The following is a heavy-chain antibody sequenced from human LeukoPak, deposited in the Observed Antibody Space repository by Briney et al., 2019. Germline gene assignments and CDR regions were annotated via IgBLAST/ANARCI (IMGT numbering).Heavy chain of an antibody. D-gene: IGHD7-27*01. CDR1: GCTLTDNH. CDR2: IDPNSGVT. J-gene: IGHJ3*01. V-gene: IGHV1-2*02. Sequence: ASVKVSCKASGCTLTDNHLYWVRQAPGQGLEWMGWIDPNSGVTNFAQNFQGRLTMTRDTSINTAYMELSRLTSDDTTVYYCARELGINAFDVWGQGTMVTVSS. CDR3: ARELGINAFDV.